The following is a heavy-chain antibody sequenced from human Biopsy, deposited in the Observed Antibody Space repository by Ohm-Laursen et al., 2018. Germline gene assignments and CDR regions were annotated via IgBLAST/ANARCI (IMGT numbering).Heavy chain of an antibody. Sequence: SLRLSCAASGFTFSTYWMTWVRQAPGKGLEWVANIKRDGSQSNHADSVKGRFTISRDNAKNSLYLQMNSLRAEDTAVYYCTRDTTYYAGTTYYDALDVWGQGTTVTVSS. D-gene: IGHD2/OR15-2a*01. J-gene: IGHJ3*01. V-gene: IGHV3-7*01. CDR3: TRDTTYYAGTTYYDALDV. CDR2: IKRDGSQS. CDR1: GFTFSTYW.